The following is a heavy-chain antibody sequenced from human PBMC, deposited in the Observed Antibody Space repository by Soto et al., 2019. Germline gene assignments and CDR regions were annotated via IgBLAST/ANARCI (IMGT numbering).Heavy chain of an antibody. J-gene: IGHJ6*02. V-gene: IGHV4-39*01. CDR1: GGSISSGSYY. D-gene: IGHD1-26*01. Sequence: RLPETLSLTCTVSGGSISSGSYYWGWIRQPPGKGLEWIGSIYYSGSTYYNPSLKSRVTISVDTSKNQFSLKLSSVTAADTAVYYCARKSGSKPYYYYYGMDVWGQGTTVTVSS. CDR2: IYYSGST. CDR3: ARKSGSKPYYYYYGMDV.